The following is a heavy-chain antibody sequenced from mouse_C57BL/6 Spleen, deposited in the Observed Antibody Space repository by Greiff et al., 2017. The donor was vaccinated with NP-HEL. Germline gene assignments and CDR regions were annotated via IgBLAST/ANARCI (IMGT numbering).Heavy chain of an antibody. J-gene: IGHJ2*01. CDR3: AREKDLGVFDY. Sequence: QVQLKQSGAELVRPGASVKLSCKASGYTFTDYYINWVKQRPGQGLEWIARIYPGSGNTYYNEKFKGKATLTAEKSSSTAYMQLSSLTSEDSAVYFCAREKDLGVFDYWGQGTTLTVSS. V-gene: IGHV1-76*01. D-gene: IGHD4-1*01. CDR1: GYTFTDYY. CDR2: IYPGSGNT.